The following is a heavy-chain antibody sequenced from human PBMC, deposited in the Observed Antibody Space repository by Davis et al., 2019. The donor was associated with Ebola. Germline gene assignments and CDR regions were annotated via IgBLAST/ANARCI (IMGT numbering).Heavy chain of an antibody. CDR2: IKSKTDGGTT. V-gene: IGHV3-15*01. CDR1: GFTFSNAR. CDR3: TRGPHDF. Sequence: GGSLRLTCAASGFTFSNARMSWVRQAPGKGPEWVGRIKSKTDGGTTDYAAPVKGSFTISRYDSKNMLFLEMNSLKTEETAVYYCTRGPHDFWGQGTLVTVSS. J-gene: IGHJ4*02.